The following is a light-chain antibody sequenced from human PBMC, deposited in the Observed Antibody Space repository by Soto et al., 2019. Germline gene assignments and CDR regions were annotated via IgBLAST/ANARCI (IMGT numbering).Light chain of an antibody. Sequence: EIVMTQSPATLSLSPGERATLSCRASQSVSTSLAWYQQKPGQAPRLLIYGASTRATGIPARFSGSGSGTEFTLTISSLQSEDFAVYYCQQYINWPPFTFGQGTKLEMK. J-gene: IGKJ2*01. CDR1: QSVSTS. CDR2: GAS. CDR3: QQYINWPPFT. V-gene: IGKV3-15*01.